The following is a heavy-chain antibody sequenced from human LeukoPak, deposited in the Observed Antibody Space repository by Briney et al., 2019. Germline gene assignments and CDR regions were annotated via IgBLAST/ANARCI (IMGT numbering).Heavy chain of an antibody. CDR3: ASLGDGYNPAVYAFDY. CDR1: GYSISSGFY. Sequence: PSETLSLTRAVSGYSISSGFYWGWIRRPPGKGLEWIGSISHSGSPYYNPSLKSRVTISVDTSKNQFSLKLSPVTAADTAVYYCASLGDGYNPAVYAFDYWGQGTLVTVSS. J-gene: IGHJ4*02. V-gene: IGHV4-38-2*01. D-gene: IGHD5-24*01. CDR2: ISHSGSP.